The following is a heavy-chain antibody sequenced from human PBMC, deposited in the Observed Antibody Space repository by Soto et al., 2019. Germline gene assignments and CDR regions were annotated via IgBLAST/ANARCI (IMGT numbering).Heavy chain of an antibody. J-gene: IGHJ6*02. D-gene: IGHD3-3*01. CDR1: GFTFSSYG. CDR2: IWYDGSNK. V-gene: IGHV3-30*19. Sequence: GSLRLSCAASGFTFSSYGMHWVRQAPGKGLEWVAVIWYDGSNKYYADSVKGRFTISRDNSKNTLYLQMNSLRAEDTAVYYCARDRTFGVVIYSDLGYYGMDVWGQGTTVTVSS. CDR3: ARDRTFGVVIYSDLGYYGMDV.